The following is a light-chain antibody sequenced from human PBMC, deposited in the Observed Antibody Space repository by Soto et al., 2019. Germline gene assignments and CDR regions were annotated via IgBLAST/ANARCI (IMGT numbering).Light chain of an antibody. CDR1: QSISSW. CDR3: QQYNSPT. Sequence: DIQMTQSPSTLSASVGDRVTITCRASQSISSWLAWYQQKPGKAPKLLIYDASSLESGVPSRFSGSGSGTEFTLTISSLQPDDFATYYCQQYNSPTLGQGTKVDIK. J-gene: IGKJ1*01. CDR2: DAS. V-gene: IGKV1-5*01.